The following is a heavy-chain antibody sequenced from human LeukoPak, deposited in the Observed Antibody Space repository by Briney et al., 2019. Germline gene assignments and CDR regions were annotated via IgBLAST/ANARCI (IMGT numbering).Heavy chain of an antibody. Sequence: SGESLKISCKASGYSFATNWIGWVRQMPGKDLAWLGIIYPSDSDTRISPSFQGQVTISADKSISTAYLQWSSLKASDTAMYYCARLRYCSSTSCLTGSYYYGMDVRGQGTTLTVSS. D-gene: IGHD2-2*01. J-gene: IGHJ6*02. CDR3: ARLRYCSSTSCLTGSYYYGMDV. V-gene: IGHV5-51*01. CDR1: GYSFATNW. CDR2: IYPSDSDT.